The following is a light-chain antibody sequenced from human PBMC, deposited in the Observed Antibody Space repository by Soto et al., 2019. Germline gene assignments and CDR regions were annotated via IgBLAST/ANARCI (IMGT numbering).Light chain of an antibody. Sequence: EIVLTQSPATLSLSPGEGATLSCRASQGVSRYLAWDQQKPGQAPRLLTHDATNRATAIPARFYGSGPGTDFTLTISSLEPEDFAVHYCQQRSNWQGLTFGGGTKVEIK. CDR2: DAT. CDR1: QGVSRY. CDR3: QQRSNWQGLT. V-gene: IGKV3D-11*01. J-gene: IGKJ4*01.